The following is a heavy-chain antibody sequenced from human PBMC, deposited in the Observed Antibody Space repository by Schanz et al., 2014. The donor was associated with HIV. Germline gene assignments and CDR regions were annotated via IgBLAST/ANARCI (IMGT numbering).Heavy chain of an antibody. J-gene: IGHJ2*01. CDR2: ISYDGSNK. CDR1: GFTFSSYG. V-gene: IGHV3-30*18. Sequence: QVQLVESGGGVVQPGRSLRLSCAASGFTFSSYGMHWVRQAPGKGLEWVAVISYDGSNKYYADSVKGRFTLSRDNSENAVYLQMTSLRAEDTAVYYCAKDPIAAAGTAWYFDPWGRGTLVTVSS. D-gene: IGHD6-13*01. CDR3: AKDPIAAAGTAWYFDP.